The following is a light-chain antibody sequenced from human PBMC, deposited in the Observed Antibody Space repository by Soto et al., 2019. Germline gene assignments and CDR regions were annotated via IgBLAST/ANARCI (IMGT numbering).Light chain of an antibody. V-gene: IGKV1-5*03. CDR3: QQYNSYPWT. CDR1: QSISSW. Sequence: DIQMTQSPSTLSASVGDRVTITCRASQSISSWLAWYQQKPGKAPKLLIYKAPSLESGVPSRFSGSGSGTEFTLTISSLQPDDFATSYCQQYNSYPWTFGQGTKVEIK. J-gene: IGKJ1*01. CDR2: KAP.